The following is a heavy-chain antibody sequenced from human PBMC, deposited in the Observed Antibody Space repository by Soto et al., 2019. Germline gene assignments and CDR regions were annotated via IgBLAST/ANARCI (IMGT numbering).Heavy chain of an antibody. D-gene: IGHD2-21*01. CDR2: INPRAGSM. Sequence: ASVKVSCKASGYSFNDYYLHWVRQAPGQGLEWMGVINPRAGSMTYAQRFQGRITLTRDTSANSVYMELSSLRSDDTGVYFCARVQPYYSYGMDVWGQGTTVTVSS. J-gene: IGHJ6*02. CDR1: GYSFNDYY. CDR3: ARVQPYYSYGMDV. V-gene: IGHV1-46*02.